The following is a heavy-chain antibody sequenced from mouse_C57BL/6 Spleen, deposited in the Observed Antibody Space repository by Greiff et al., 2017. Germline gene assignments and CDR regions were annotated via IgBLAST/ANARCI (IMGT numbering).Heavy chain of an antibody. Sequence: EVHLVESGGGLVKPGGSLKLSCAASGFTFSDDGMHWVRQAPEKGLEWVAYISSGSSTIYYADTVKGRFTISRDNAKNTLFLQMTSLRSEDTAMYYCARGDGSPDYWGQGTTLTVSS. CDR3: ARGDGSPDY. V-gene: IGHV5-17*01. D-gene: IGHD1-1*01. CDR2: ISSGSSTI. CDR1: GFTFSDDG. J-gene: IGHJ2*01.